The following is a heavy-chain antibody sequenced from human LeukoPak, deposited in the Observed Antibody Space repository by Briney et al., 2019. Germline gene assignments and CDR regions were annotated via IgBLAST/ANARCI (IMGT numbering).Heavy chain of an antibody. CDR1: GFTFSSSA. J-gene: IGHJ4*02. D-gene: IGHD6-13*01. V-gene: IGHV3-21*01. Sequence: GGSLRLSCAASGFTFSSSAMNWVRQAPGKGLEWVSSISSSSSYIYYADSVKGRFTISRDNAKNSLYLQMNSLRAEDTAVYYCAKEAHDLVGDIAAAGPPDYWGQGTLVTVSS. CDR2: ISSSSSYI. CDR3: AKEAHDLVGDIAAAGPPDY.